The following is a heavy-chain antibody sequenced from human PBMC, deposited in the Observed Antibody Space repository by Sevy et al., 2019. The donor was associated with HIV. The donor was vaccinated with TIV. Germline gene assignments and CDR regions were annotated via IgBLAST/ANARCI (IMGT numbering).Heavy chain of an antibody. Sequence: ASVKVSCKAFGYTFTSYTISWVRQAPGQGLEWMGWINTYNGNTNRAHKVQGRVTLTTDTTSTAYLELRSLRYDDTAVYYCARDTREKSFDYWCQGTVVTVSS. CDR1: GYTFTSYT. V-gene: IGHV1-18*01. CDR3: ARDTREKSFDY. CDR2: INTYNGNT. J-gene: IGHJ4*02.